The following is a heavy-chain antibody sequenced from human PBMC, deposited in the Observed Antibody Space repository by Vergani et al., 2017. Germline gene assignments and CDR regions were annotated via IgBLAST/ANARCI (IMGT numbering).Heavy chain of an antibody. J-gene: IGHJ4*02. CDR2: ISYDGSNK. CDR3: ARDNRLRYFDWDADY. CDR1: GFTFSSYA. V-gene: IGHV3-30-3*01. D-gene: IGHD3-9*01. Sequence: QVQLVESGGGVVQPGRSLRLSCAASGFTFSSYAMHWVRQAPGKGLEWVAVISYDGSNKYYADSVKGRFTISRDNSKNTLYLQMNSLRAEDTAVYYCARDNRLRYFDWDADYWGQGTLVTVSS.